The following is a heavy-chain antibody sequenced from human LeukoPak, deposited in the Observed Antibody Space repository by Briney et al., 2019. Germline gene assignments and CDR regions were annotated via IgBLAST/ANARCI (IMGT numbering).Heavy chain of an antibody. CDR1: GGSFNGYY. V-gene: IGHV4-34*01. CDR3: ARRVRSADHRLDY. D-gene: IGHD6-19*01. Sequence: SETLSLTCAVYGGSFNGYYWSWIRKSPEKGLECIGEINHSGSTNYNPSLRSRVTLSVDTSKSQFSLKLSSVTAADTAVYYCARRVRSADHRLDYWGQSTLVTVSS. CDR2: INHSGST. J-gene: IGHJ4*02.